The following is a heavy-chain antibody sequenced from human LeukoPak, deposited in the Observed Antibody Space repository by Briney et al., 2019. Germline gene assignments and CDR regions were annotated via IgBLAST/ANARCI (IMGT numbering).Heavy chain of an antibody. V-gene: IGHV4-38-2*02. Sequence: SETLSLTCSVSDYSINSGYYWGWIRQPPGKGLEWIASIYQSGHTYYNPSLKSRVTISVDTSKNQFSLKLSSVTAADTAVYYCARVLYYGSGSYYRGVDYWGQGTLVTVSS. CDR1: DYSINSGYY. CDR3: ARVLYYGSGSYYRGVDY. D-gene: IGHD3-10*01. CDR2: IYQSGHT. J-gene: IGHJ4*02.